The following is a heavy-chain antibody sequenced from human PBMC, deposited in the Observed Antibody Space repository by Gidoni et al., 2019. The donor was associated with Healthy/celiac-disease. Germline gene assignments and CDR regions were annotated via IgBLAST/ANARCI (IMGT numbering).Heavy chain of an antibody. Sequence: QVQLVESGGGVVQPGRALRLACAASGFNFSSYGMHWVRQVPGKGLEWLAVLSYDGSNKYYADSVKGRFTISRANSKNTLYLQMNSLRAEDTAVYYCARNCVVVAATGSEYWGQGTLVTVSS. V-gene: IGHV3-30*03. J-gene: IGHJ4*02. CDR1: GFNFSSYG. CDR2: LSYDGSNK. D-gene: IGHD2-15*01. CDR3: ARNCVVVAATGSEY.